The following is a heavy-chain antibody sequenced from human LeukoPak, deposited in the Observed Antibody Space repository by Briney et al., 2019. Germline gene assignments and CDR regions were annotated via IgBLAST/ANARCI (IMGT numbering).Heavy chain of an antibody. J-gene: IGHJ4*02. D-gene: IGHD5-12*01. Sequence: GGSLRLSCAASGFTFSDSSMNWVRQAPGKGLEWVSHISSTSTTIYYVDSVKGRFTISRDNAKKSLFLQMNSLRDEDTAVYYCVRLRGSGGFYYFDYWGQGTLVTVSS. V-gene: IGHV3-48*02. CDR3: VRLRGSGGFYYFDY. CDR1: GFTFSDSS. CDR2: ISSTSTTI.